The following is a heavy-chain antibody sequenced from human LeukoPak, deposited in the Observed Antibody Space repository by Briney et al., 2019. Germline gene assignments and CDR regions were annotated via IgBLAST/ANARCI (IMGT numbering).Heavy chain of an antibody. D-gene: IGHD3-22*01. J-gene: IGHJ4*02. CDR3: AKDRPNYYGSNGHYYKLNGDC. CDR1: GFTFSSYA. V-gene: IGHV3-23*01. Sequence: GGSLRLSCAASGFTFSSYAMSWVRQAPGKGLEWVSSITSSGAATYYADSVKGRFTISRDNSDNTLYLQMNSLRAEDTAVYYCAKDRPNYYGSNGHYYKLNGDCWGQGALVTVSS. CDR2: ITSSGAAT.